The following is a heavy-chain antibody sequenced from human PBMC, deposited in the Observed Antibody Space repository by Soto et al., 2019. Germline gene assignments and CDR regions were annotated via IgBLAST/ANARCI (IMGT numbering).Heavy chain of an antibody. Sequence: QVQLVESGGGVVQPGRSLRLSCAASGFIFSSFGMHWVRQAPGKGLEWVAHIWYDGSNTYYTDSVKGRFTISRDNSRNTLYLQMNSLRAEDTAVYPCVRDLLGSGGHFDYWGQGTLVTVSS. CDR1: GFIFSSFG. V-gene: IGHV3-33*01. D-gene: IGHD7-27*01. CDR3: VRDLLGSGGHFDY. CDR2: IWYDGSNT. J-gene: IGHJ4*02.